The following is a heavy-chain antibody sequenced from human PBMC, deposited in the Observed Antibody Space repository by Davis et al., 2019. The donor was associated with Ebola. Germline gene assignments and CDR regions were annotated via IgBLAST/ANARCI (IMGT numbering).Heavy chain of an antibody. CDR3: ARGGEYSSSSLDY. J-gene: IGHJ4*02. CDR1: GFTFSSYG. CDR2: IWYDGNNK. Sequence: GESLKISCAASGFTFSSYGMHWVRQAPGKGLGLEWVAVIWYDGNNKYYADSVKGRFTISRDNSKNTLYLQMNSLRVEDTAVYYCARGGEYSSSSLDYWGQGTLVTVSS. D-gene: IGHD6-6*01. V-gene: IGHV3-33*01.